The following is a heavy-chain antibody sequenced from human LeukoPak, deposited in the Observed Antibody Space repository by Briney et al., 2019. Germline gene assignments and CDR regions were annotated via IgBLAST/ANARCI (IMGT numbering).Heavy chain of an antibody. J-gene: IGHJ5*02. CDR3: ARKYQLLETLFDP. D-gene: IGHD2-2*01. V-gene: IGHV4-4*02. CDR1: GGSISSSNW. CDR2: IYHSGST. Sequence: PSGTLSLTCAVSGGSISSSNWWSWVRQPPGKGLEWIGEIYHSGSTNYNPSLKSRVTISVDKSKNQFSLKLSSVTAADTAVYYCARKYQLLETLFDPWGQGTLVTVSS.